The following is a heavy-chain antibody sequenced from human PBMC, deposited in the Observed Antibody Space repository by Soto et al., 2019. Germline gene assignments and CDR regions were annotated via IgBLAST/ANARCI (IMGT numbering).Heavy chain of an antibody. D-gene: IGHD5-18*01. CDR2: IYYSGST. V-gene: IGHV4-59*01. J-gene: IGHJ6*02. CDR1: GCSISSYY. CDR3: ASGRGVPHVDTAMAYYYYGMDV. Sequence: SETLSLTCTVSGCSISSYYWSWIRQPPGKGLEWIGYIYYSGSTNYNPSLKSRVTISVDTSKNQFSLKLSSVTAADTAVYYCASGRGVPHVDTAMAYYYYGMDVWGQGTTVTVSS.